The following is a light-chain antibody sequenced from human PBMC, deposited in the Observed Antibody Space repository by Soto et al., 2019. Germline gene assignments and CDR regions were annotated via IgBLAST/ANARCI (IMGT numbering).Light chain of an antibody. CDR3: QQYGRSPRT. J-gene: IGKJ1*01. V-gene: IGKV3-20*01. Sequence: IVLTQSPCTLALSPGERATLSCRGSQSVSSSYLAWYQQKPGQAPRLLIYGASSRATGIPDRFSGSGSGTDFTLTISRLEPEEFAVYYCQQYGRSPRTFGQGTKVDI. CDR2: GAS. CDR1: QSVSSSY.